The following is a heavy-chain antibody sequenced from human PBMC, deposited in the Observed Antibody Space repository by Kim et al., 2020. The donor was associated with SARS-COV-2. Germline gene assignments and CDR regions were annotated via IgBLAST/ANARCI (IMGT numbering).Heavy chain of an antibody. V-gene: IGHV3-23*01. CDR2: LGGSDDST. J-gene: IGHJ4*02. Sequence: GGSLRLSCAASGFTFSSYAMSWVRRAPGEGLEWVSALGGSDDSTYYADSVKGRFSISRDNSKNTLYLQMNSLRAEDTAVYYCAKTSRGDWGVTSGYYFDSWGQGTLVTVSS. CDR1: GFTFSSYA. CDR3: AKTSRGDWGVTSGYYFDS. D-gene: IGHD2-21*02.